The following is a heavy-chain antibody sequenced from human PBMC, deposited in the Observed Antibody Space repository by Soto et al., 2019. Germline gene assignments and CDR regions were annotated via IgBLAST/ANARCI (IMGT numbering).Heavy chain of an antibody. J-gene: IGHJ6*03. V-gene: IGHV4-4*02. CDR2: VFHTGIT. Sequence: QVQLQESGPGLVKPSGTLSLTCAVSSGSISSSNWWLWVRQPPGKGLEWVGEVFHTGITNYNPSLMTRVTISVDKSKNHFSLKLTSVTAADTAVYYCARCTVTGWDYYMAVWGKGTTVTVSS. D-gene: IGHD4-17*01. CDR3: ARCTVTGWDYYMAV. CDR1: SGSISSSNW.